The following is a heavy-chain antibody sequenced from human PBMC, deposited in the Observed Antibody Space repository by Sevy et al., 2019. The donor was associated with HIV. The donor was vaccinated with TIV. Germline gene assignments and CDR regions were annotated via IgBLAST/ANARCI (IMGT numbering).Heavy chain of an antibody. Sequence: ASVKVSCKASGYTFTSYGISWVRQAPGQGLEWMGWISAYNGNTNYAQKLQGRDTMTTDTSTSTAYMELRGLRSDDTAVYYCARVVKAAAGTYYYDSSGGTWGQGTLVTVSS. CDR2: ISAYNGNT. CDR3: ARVVKAAAGTYYYDSSGGT. V-gene: IGHV1-18*01. J-gene: IGHJ5*02. D-gene: IGHD3-22*01. CDR1: GYTFTSYG.